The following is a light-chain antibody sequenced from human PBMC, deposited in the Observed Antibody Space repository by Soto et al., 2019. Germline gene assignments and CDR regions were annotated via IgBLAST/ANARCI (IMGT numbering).Light chain of an antibody. V-gene: IGKV3-15*01. J-gene: IGKJ1*01. CDR2: GAT. CDR1: QSVTIL. CDR3: HRYYSLRT. Sequence: EIVMTQSPATLSVSPGERATLSCRASQSVTILLAWYQQKPGQAPRLLIQGATTRATGIPARLSGSGSGTDFTHTLTRREPEDFAMYYCHRYYSLRTFGQGTNVDI.